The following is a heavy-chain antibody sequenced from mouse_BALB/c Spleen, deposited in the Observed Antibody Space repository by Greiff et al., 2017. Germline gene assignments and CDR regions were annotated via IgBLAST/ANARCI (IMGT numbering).Heavy chain of an antibody. CDR3: ARDDGSSYRFAY. D-gene: IGHD1-1*01. CDR2: ISYSGST. V-gene: IGHV3-2*02. J-gene: IGHJ3*01. Sequence: EVQLQESGPGLVKPSQSLSLTCTVTGYSITSDYAWNWIRQFPGNKLEWMGYISYSGSTSYNPSLKSRISITRDTSKNQFFLQLNSVTTEDTATYYCARDDGSSYRFAYWGQGTLVTVSA. CDR1: GYSITSDYA.